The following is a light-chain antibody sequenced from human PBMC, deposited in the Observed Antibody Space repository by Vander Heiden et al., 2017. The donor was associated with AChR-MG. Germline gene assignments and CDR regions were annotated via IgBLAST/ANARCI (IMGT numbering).Light chain of an antibody. V-gene: IGKV3-20*01. CDR2: GAS. Sequence: IVLTQSPATLSLSPGERATLSCRASQSVSSSYLAWYQQKPGQAPRLLIYGASSRATGIPDRFSGSGSGTDFTLTISRLEPEDFAVYYCQQDGSSPYTFGQGTKLEIK. CDR1: QSVSSSY. CDR3: QQDGSSPYT. J-gene: IGKJ2*01.